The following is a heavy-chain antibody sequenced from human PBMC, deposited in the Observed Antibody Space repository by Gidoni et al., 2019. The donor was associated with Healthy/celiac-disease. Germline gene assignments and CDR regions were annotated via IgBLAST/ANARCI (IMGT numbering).Heavy chain of an antibody. CDR1: GFTFSSYA. CDR2: ISYDGSNK. CDR3: ARDFRYSSSGY. Sequence: QVQLVESGGGVVQPGRSLRLSCAASGFTFSSYAMHWVRQAPGKGLEWVAVISYDGSNKYYADSVKGRFTISRDNSKNTLYLQMNSLRAEDTAVYYCARDFRYSSSGYWGQGTLVTVSS. V-gene: IGHV3-30-3*01. D-gene: IGHD6-13*01. J-gene: IGHJ4*02.